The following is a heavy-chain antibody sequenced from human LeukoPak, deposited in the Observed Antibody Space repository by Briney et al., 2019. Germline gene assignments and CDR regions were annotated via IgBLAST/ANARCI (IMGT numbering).Heavy chain of an antibody. CDR2: ISHTGST. CDR1: GGSFSSYS. J-gene: IGHJ4*02. D-gene: IGHD6-13*01. Sequence: SETLSLTCAVHGGSFSSYSWTWIRQSPGKGLEWIGEISHTGSTIYKPSLNSRVTISVDTSKNQISLNLTSVTAADTAVYYCARVRGAAAGTDYWGQGTLVTASS. CDR3: ARVRGAAAGTDY. V-gene: IGHV4-34*01.